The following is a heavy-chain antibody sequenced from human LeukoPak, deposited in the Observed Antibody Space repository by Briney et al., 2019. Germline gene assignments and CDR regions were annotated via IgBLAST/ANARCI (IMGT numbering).Heavy chain of an antibody. CDR3: ARRRIGDSTITIYNWFDP. D-gene: IGHD4-11*01. CDR2: IYYSGST. Sequence: SQTLSLTCTVSGGSISSGGYYWSWIRQHPGKGLEWIGYIYYSGSTYYNPSLKSRVTISVDTSKNQFSLKLSSVTAADAAVYYCARRRIGDSTITIYNWFDPWGQGTLVTVSS. V-gene: IGHV4-31*03. J-gene: IGHJ5*02. CDR1: GGSISSGGYY.